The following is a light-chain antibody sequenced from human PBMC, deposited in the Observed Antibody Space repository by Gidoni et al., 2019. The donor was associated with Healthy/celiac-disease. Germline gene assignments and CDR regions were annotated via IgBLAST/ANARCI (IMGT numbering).Light chain of an antibody. J-gene: IGLJ2*01. Sequence: QPALTQPRPVSGSPGQSVTISCTGTSSDVGCYNYVSWYQQHPGKAPKLMIYDVSKRPSGVPDRFSGSKSGNTASLTISGLQAEDEADYYCCSYAGSYTFVVFGGGTKLTVL. CDR1: SSDVGCYNY. V-gene: IGLV2-11*01. CDR3: CSYAGSYTFVV. CDR2: DVS.